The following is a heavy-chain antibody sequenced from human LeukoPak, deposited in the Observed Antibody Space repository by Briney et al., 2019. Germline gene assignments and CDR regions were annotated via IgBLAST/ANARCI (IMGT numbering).Heavy chain of an antibody. CDR1: GYTFTGYY. V-gene: IGHV1-2*02. D-gene: IGHD3-10*01. CDR2: LNPNSGCT. Sequence: ASVKVSCKAFGYTFTGYYIHWVRQAPGQGLDWMEWLNPNSGCTNYAQTFQGRVTMTRDTSISTAYLDLSRLRSDDTAMIYCARGGEEVFGAIDIWGQGTMVTVSS. J-gene: IGHJ3*02. CDR3: ARGGEEVFGAIDI.